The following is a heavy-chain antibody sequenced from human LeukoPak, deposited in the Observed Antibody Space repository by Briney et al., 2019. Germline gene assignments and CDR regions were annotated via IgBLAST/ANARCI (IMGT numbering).Heavy chain of an antibody. V-gene: IGHV3-23*01. CDR3: ARRGVVIRVILVGFHKEAYYFDS. J-gene: IGHJ4*02. D-gene: IGHD3-22*01. CDR2: ISDSGGRT. CDR1: GITLSNYG. Sequence: GGSLRLSCAVSGITLSNYGMSRVRQAPGKGLEWVAGISDSGGRTHYADSVEGRLTISRDNPKNALYLQMNSLRAEDTAVYFCARRGVVIRVILVGFHKEAYYFDSWGQGALVTVSS.